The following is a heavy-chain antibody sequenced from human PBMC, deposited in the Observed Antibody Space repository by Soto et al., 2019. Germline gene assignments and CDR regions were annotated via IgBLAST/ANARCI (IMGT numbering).Heavy chain of an antibody. V-gene: IGHV1-69*13. Sequence: SVKVSCKASGGTFSSYAISWVRQAPGQGLEWMGGIIPIFGTANYAQKFQGRVTITADESTSTAYMELSSLRSEDTAVYYCARVRDYYYGMDVWGQGTTVTVSS. CDR2: IIPIFGTA. CDR1: GGTFSSYA. CDR3: ARVRDYYYGMDV. D-gene: IGHD4-17*01. J-gene: IGHJ6*02.